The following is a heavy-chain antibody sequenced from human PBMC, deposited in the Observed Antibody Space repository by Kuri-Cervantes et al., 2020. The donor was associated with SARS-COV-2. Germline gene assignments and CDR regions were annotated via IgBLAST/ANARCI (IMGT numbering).Heavy chain of an antibody. D-gene: IGHD4-11*01. V-gene: IGHV1-8*02. Sequence: ASVKVSCKASGYTFTSYDINWVRQATGQGLEWMGWMNPNSGNTGYAQKLQGRVTMTTDTSTSTAYMELRSLRSDDTAVYYCAREDGKALQDPRLWDYWGQGTLVTVSS. CDR3: AREDGKALQDPRLWDY. CDR1: GYTFTSYD. J-gene: IGHJ4*02. CDR2: MNPNSGNT.